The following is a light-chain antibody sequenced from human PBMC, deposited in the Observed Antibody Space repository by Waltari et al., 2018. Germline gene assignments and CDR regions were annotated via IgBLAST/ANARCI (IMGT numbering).Light chain of an antibody. V-gene: IGLV4-60*03. Sequence: QPVLTQSSSASASLGSSVKLPCTLSSEHSSYIIAWHQQQPGKAPRYLMQLEGCGSYKKGSGGPARSSGASSGADRYLTFSNRQSEDEAEYYCETWDSNTEVFGGGTKLTVL. J-gene: IGLJ2*01. CDR1: SEHSSYI. CDR2: LEGCGSY. CDR3: ETWDSNTEV.